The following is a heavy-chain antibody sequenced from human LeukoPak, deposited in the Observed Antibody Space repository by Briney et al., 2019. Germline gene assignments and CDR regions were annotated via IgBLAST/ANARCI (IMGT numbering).Heavy chain of an antibody. V-gene: IGHV1-2*02. Sequence: ASVKVSCKASGYTFTGYYMHWVRQAPGQGLEWTGWINPNSGGTNYAQKFQGRVTMTRDTSISTAYMELSRLRSDDTAVYYCARDVGYSSGIFDYWGQGTLVTVSS. CDR2: INPNSGGT. J-gene: IGHJ4*02. CDR3: ARDVGYSSGIFDY. D-gene: IGHD6-19*01. CDR1: GYTFTGYY.